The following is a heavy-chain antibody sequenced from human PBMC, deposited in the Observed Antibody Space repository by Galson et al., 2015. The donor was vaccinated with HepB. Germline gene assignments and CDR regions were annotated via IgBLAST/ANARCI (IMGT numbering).Heavy chain of an antibody. CDR2: ISYDGTNK. D-gene: IGHD6-19*01. J-gene: IGHJ4*02. V-gene: IGHV3-30-3*01. CDR3: ARDRSHIAVAGTFGY. CDR1: GFTFSSYT. Sequence: SLRLSCAASGFTFSSYTFHWVRQAPGKGLEWVAVISYDGTNKYYADSVKGRFTISRDDSKNPLYLQMNSLGPEDTAVYYCARDRSHIAVAGTFGYWGQGTLVTVSS.